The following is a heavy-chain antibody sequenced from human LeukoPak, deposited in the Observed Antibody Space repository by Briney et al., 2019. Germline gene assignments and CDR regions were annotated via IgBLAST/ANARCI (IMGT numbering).Heavy chain of an antibody. Sequence: ASVKVSCKASGYTITNNYMHWVRQAPGQGLEWMGWINHNSGGTNYAQKFQGRVTMTRDTSISTAYMELSRLRSDDTAVYYCARGGSLGIYYYYYMDVWGKGTTVTVSS. V-gene: IGHV1-2*02. CDR2: INHNSGGT. CDR1: GYTITNNY. D-gene: IGHD2-15*01. J-gene: IGHJ6*03. CDR3: ARGGSLGIYYYYYMDV.